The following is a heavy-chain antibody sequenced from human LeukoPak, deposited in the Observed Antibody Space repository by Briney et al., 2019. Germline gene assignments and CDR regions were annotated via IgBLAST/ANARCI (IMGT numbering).Heavy chain of an antibody. J-gene: IGHJ4*02. CDR3: ARDRVGATY. V-gene: IGHV1-18*01. D-gene: IGHD1-26*01. CDR1: GYTFTSYG. CDR2: ISAYNGNT. Sequence: GASVKVSCKASGYTFTSYGISWVRQAPGQGLEWMGWISAYNGNTNYAQKFQGRVTMTRDTSISTAYMELSRLRSDDTAVYYCARDRVGATYWGQGTLVTVSS.